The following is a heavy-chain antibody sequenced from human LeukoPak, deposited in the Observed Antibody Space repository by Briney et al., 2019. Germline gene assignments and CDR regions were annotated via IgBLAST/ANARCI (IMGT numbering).Heavy chain of an antibody. J-gene: IGHJ4*02. D-gene: IGHD3-10*01. CDR3: ARGGYYGSGSFPDY. V-gene: IGHV1-18*01. Sequence: GASVKVSCKASGYTFTSFGINWVRQAPGRGLEWMGWISPYNGDTHYAQKLRGRLTMTTDTSTSTAYMDLRSLISDDTAVYFCARGGYYGSGSFPDYWGQGTLVTVSS. CDR1: GYTFTSFG. CDR2: ISPYNGDT.